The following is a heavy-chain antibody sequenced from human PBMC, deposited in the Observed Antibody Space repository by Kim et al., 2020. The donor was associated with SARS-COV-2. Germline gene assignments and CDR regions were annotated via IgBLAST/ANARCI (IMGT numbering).Heavy chain of an antibody. J-gene: IGHJ6*01. V-gene: IGHV4-31*03. D-gene: IGHD2-15*01. CDR3: ARLIHRLARFVI. CDR2: IYISGYT. CDR1: DGSISSGGYY. Sequence: SETLSLTCTVSDGSISSGGYYWTCLLHHPGKGLEWVRHIYISGYTDFNPSLQGRFYIPLDTTKYQLSLPVKSMTAADTASSPCARLIHRLARFVIWG.